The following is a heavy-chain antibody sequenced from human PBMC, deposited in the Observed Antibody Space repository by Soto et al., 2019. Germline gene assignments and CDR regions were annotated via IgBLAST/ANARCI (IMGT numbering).Heavy chain of an antibody. J-gene: IGHJ5*02. CDR2: IYYSGST. Sequence: PSETLSLTCTVSGGSISSGDYYWSWIRQPPGKGLEWIGYIYYSGSTYYNPSLKSRVTISVDTSKNQFSLKLSSVTAADTAVYYCARAHSSGMFGGPFINWFDPWGQGTLVTVSS. CDR3: ARAHSSGMFGGPFINWFDP. V-gene: IGHV4-30-4*01. D-gene: IGHD3-10*02. CDR1: GGSISSGDYY.